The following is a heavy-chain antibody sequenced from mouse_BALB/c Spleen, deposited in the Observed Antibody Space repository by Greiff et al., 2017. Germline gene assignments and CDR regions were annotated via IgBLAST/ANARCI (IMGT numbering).Heavy chain of an antibody. CDR3: ARGTGPFAY. CDR1: GFTFSDYY. CDR2: ISDGGSYT. D-gene: IGHD4-1*01. Sequence: EVKLMESGGGLVKPGGSLKLSCAASGFTFSDYYMYWVRQTPEKRLEWVATISDGGSYTYYPDSVKGRFTISRDNAKNNLYLQMSSLKSEDTAMYYCARGTGPFAYWGQGTLVTVSA. V-gene: IGHV5-4*02. J-gene: IGHJ3*01.